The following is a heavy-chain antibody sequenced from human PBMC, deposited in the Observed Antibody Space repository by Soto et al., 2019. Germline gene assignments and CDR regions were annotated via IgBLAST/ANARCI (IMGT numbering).Heavy chain of an antibody. J-gene: IGHJ4*02. CDR2: ISSSSSYI. Sequence: GGSLRLSCAASGFTFSSYAMHWVRQAPGKGLEWVSSISSSSSYIYYADSVKGRFTISRDNAKNSLYLQMNSLRAEDTAVYYCARAAAAGTNDYWGQGTLVTVSS. CDR3: ARAAAAGTNDY. CDR1: GFTFSSYA. D-gene: IGHD6-13*01. V-gene: IGHV3-21*01.